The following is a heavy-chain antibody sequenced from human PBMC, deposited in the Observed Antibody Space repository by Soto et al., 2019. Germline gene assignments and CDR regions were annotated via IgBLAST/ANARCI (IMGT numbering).Heavy chain of an antibody. CDR1: GGSISSSSYY. Sequence: QLQLQESGPGLVKPSETLSLTCTVSGGSISSSSYYWGWIRQPPGKGLEWIGSIYYSGSTYYNPSLKSRVTISVDTSKNQFSLKLSSVTAADTAVYYCARHLYCSGGSCPHEHAFDIWGQGTMVTVSS. V-gene: IGHV4-39*01. J-gene: IGHJ3*02. CDR2: IYYSGST. D-gene: IGHD2-15*01. CDR3: ARHLYCSGGSCPHEHAFDI.